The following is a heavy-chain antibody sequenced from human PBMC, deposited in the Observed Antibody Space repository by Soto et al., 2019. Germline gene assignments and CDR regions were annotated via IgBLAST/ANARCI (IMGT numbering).Heavy chain of an antibody. D-gene: IGHD5-12*01. J-gene: IGHJ4*02. CDR3: AKDRRLRLIIPFDV. Sequence: GGSLRLSCAASGFSVSSNYLTWVRQAPGKGLKWVSVLYTDGRAFYADSVKGRFTISRDNSKNTLYLQMNSLRAEDTAVYYCAKDRRLRLIIPFDVWGQGTLVTVSS. V-gene: IGHV3-53*01. CDR2: LYTDGRA. CDR1: GFSVSSNY.